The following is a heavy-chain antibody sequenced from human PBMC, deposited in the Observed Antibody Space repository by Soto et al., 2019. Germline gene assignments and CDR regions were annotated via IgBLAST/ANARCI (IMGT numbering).Heavy chain of an antibody. CDR3: ARDPLTGDDYYYYGMDV. J-gene: IGHJ6*02. CDR2: ISSNSYTI. CDR1: GFTFSNYA. D-gene: IGHD7-27*01. Sequence: GGSLRLSCAASGFTFSNYAVTWVRQAPGKGLEWVSYISSNSYTIYYADSVKGRFTISRDNAKNSLYLQMNSLRSDDTAVYYCARDPLTGDDYYYYGMDVWGQGTTVTVSS. V-gene: IGHV3-48*01.